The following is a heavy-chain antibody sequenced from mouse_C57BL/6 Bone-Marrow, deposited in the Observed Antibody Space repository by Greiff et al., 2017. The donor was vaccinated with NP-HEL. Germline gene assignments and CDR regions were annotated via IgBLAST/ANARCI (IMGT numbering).Heavy chain of an antibody. D-gene: IGHD1-1*01. CDR2: IWRGGST. V-gene: IGHV2-5*01. Sequence: VKVVESGPGLVQPSQSLSITCTVSGFSLTSYGVHWVRQSPGKGLEWLGVIWRGGSTDYNAAFMSRLSITKDNSKSQVFFKMNSLQADDTAIYYCAKNIPITTVVATRDYAMDYWGQGTSVTVSS. J-gene: IGHJ4*01. CDR1: GFSLTSYG. CDR3: AKNIPITTVVATRDYAMDY.